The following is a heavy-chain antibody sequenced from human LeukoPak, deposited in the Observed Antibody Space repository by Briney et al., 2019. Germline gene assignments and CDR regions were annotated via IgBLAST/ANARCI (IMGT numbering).Heavy chain of an antibody. CDR3: ARDPYSSHERGWFDP. CDR2: IYTNGNT. J-gene: IGHJ5*02. Sequence: SETLSLTCTVSGASISSYYWSCIRQPAGKGLEWIGRIYTNGNTNYNPSLKSRVTMSVDTSKNRFSLSLTSVTAADTAVYYSARDPYSSHERGWFDPWGQGTLVTVSS. CDR1: GASISSYY. D-gene: IGHD6-13*01. V-gene: IGHV4-4*07.